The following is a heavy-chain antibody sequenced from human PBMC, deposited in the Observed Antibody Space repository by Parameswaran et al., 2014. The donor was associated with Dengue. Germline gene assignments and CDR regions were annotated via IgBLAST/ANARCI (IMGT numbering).Heavy chain of an antibody. CDR2: INQDGSEK. V-gene: IGHV3-7*03. CDR3: ARGRLIAVGAHYHYGMDV. D-gene: IGHD6-19*01. Sequence: RWIRQPPGKGLEWVANINQDGSEKYYLDSVKGRFSPFRDTTRNSLYLQMNSLRAEDTAVYYCARGRLIAVGAHYHYGMDVWGQGTTVTVSS. J-gene: IGHJ6*02.